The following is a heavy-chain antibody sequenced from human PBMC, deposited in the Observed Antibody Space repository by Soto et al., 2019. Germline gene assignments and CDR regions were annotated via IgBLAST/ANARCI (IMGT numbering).Heavy chain of an antibody. V-gene: IGHV3-33*01. J-gene: IGHJ4*02. D-gene: IGHD3-10*01. CDR2: IWYDGSNK. CDR1: GFTFSSYG. CDR3: ARRRQYGYYVDY. Sequence: PGGSLRLSCAASGFTFSSYGMHWVRQAPGKGLEWVAVIWYDGSNKYYADSVKGRLTISRDNSKNTLDLQMNSLRAEDTPVYYCARRRQYGYYVDYWGQGTLVTVSS.